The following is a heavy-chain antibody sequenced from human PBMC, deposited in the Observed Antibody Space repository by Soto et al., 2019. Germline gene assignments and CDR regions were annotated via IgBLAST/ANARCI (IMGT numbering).Heavy chain of an antibody. J-gene: IGHJ4*02. CDR1: GFTFSTYA. CDR2: IRGSGGTT. Sequence: GGSLRLSCAASGFTFSTYAMSWVRQAPGKGLEWVATIRGSGGTTFYADSAKGRFTISRDNSKNTLYLQMNSLRAEDTALYYCAKSVAWPESTFDYWGQGTLVTVSS. CDR3: AKSVAWPESTFDY. V-gene: IGHV3-23*01.